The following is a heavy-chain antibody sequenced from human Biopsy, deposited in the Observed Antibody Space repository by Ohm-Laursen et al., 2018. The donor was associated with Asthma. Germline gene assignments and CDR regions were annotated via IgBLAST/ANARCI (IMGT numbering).Heavy chain of an antibody. CDR1: GFTFSSYS. D-gene: IGHD3-3*01. CDR2: ISSSSSYI. Sequence: SLRLSCAASGFTFSSYSMSWVRQAPGKGLEWVSSISSSSSYIYYADSVKGRFTISRDNAKNSLYLQMNSLRAKDTAVYYCARVDTIFGVVIPIYYYYGMDVWGQGTTVTVSS. J-gene: IGHJ6*02. CDR3: ARVDTIFGVVIPIYYYYGMDV. V-gene: IGHV3-21*01.